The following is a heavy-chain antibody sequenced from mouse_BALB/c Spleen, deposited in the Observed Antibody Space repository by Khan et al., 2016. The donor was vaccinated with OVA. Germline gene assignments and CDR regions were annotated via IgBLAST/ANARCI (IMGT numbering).Heavy chain of an antibody. Sequence: VQLQQSGAELVKPGASVKLSCKASGYTFTEYIIHWLKQRSGQGLEWIGWFYPGGTTIKYNEKFKDKATLTADKSSSTVYMELSRLTSEDSAVYFCARHEDDGNWLDYWGQGTTLTVSS. J-gene: IGHJ2*01. CDR1: GYTFTEYI. CDR2: FYPGGTTI. V-gene: IGHV1-62-2*01. D-gene: IGHD2-1*01. CDR3: ARHEDDGNWLDY.